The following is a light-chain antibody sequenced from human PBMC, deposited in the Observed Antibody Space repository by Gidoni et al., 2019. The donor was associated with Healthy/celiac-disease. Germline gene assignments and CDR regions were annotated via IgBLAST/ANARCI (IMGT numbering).Light chain of an antibody. V-gene: IGKV4-1*01. Sequence: DIVMTQSPDSLAASLGERATINCKSSQSVLFSSNNKNYLAWYQQKPGQPPKLLIYWASTRESGVPDRFSGSGSGTDFTLTISSLQAEDVVVYYCQQYYGYTFXXXTKLEIK. CDR3: QQYYGYT. CDR2: WAS. CDR1: QSVLFSSNNKNY. J-gene: IGKJ2*01.